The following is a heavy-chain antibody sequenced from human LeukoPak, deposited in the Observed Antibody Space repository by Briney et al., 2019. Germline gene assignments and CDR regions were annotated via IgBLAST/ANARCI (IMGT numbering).Heavy chain of an antibody. D-gene: IGHD4-17*01. J-gene: IGHJ3*02. CDR1: VYTFTSYG. Sequence: ASVKVSCKASVYTFTSYGISWVRQAPGQGLEWMGWISAYNGNTNYAQKLQGRVTMTTDTSTSTASMELRSLRSDDTAVYYCARDYGDYVDAFDIWGQGTMVTVSS. V-gene: IGHV1-18*01. CDR2: ISAYNGNT. CDR3: ARDYGDYVDAFDI.